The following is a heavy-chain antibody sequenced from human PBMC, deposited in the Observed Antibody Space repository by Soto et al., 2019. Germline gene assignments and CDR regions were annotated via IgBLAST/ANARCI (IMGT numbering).Heavy chain of an antibody. V-gene: IGHV1-18*04. CDR2: ISAYNGNT. Sequence: ASVKVSCKASGYTFTGYYMHWVRQAPGQGLEWMGWISAYNGNTNYAQKLQGRVTMTTDTSTSTAYMELRSLRSDDTAVYYCARPGDWTLVVPAAITSLYYYYGMDVWGQGTTVTVSS. CDR1: GYTFTGYY. D-gene: IGHD2-2*01. CDR3: ARPGDWTLVVPAAITSLYYYYGMDV. J-gene: IGHJ6*02.